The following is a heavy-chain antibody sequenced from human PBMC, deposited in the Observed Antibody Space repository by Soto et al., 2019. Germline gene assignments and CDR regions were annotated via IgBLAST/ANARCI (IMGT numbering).Heavy chain of an antibody. CDR3: AGGRVALPHY. D-gene: IGHD1-7*01. Sequence: QVQLQQWGAGLLKPSETLSLSCAVYGGSFSGYYWSWIRQPPGKGLEWIGEINHSGSTNYNPSIKSRVTISVDTSKNQFSLKLSSVTAADTAVYYCAGGRVALPHYWVQGTLVTVSS. CDR2: INHSGST. J-gene: IGHJ4*02. CDR1: GGSFSGYY. V-gene: IGHV4-34*01.